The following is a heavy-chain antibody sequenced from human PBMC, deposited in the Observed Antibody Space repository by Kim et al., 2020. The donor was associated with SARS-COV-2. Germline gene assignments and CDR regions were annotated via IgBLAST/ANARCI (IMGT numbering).Heavy chain of an antibody. J-gene: IGHJ1*01. D-gene: IGHD3-22*01. CDR1: GFTFSSYG. V-gene: IGHV3-33*05. Sequence: GGSLRLSCAASGFTFSSYGMHWVRQAPGKGLEWVAVISYDGSNKYYADSVKGRFTISRDNSKNTLYLQMNSLRAEDTAVYYCARESGRRYDSSGYYYTAGYFQHWGQGTLVTVSS. CDR2: ISYDGSNK. CDR3: ARESGRRYDSSGYYYTAGYFQH.